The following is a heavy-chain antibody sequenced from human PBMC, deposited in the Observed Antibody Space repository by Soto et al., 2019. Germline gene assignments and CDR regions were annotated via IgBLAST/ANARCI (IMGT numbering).Heavy chain of an antibody. CDR1: GFPFSSYG. J-gene: IGHJ4*02. CDR2: IWYDGSNK. CDR3: ARMGPDAGGSYYFDC. V-gene: IGHV3-33*01. D-gene: IGHD2-15*01. Sequence: PGGSLRLSCAAFGFPFSSYGMPWVRHPPGKGLEWVAVIWYDGSNKYYADSVKGRFTISRDNSKNTLYLQMNSLRAEDTAVYYCARMGPDAGGSYYFDCWGQGTLVTVSS.